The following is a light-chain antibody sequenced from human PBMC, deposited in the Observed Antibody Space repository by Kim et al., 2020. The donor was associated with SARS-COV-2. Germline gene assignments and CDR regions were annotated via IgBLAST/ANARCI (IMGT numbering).Light chain of an antibody. V-gene: IGLV2-14*03. CDR3: SSYTGSSTVV. CDR2: DVS. Sequence: GQSITHSGTGTSSDVGGYNNVAWYQQHTGKAPKVMIYDVSNRPSGVSNRFSGSKTGNTAAMTISGRQAEDEADYYCSSYTGSSTVVFGGGTQLTVL. CDR1: SSDVGGYNN. J-gene: IGLJ2*01.